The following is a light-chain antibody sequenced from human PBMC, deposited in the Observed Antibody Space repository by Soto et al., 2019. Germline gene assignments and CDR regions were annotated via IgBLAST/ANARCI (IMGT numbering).Light chain of an antibody. J-gene: IGKJ1*01. Sequence: DIQLTQSPTSLSASVGDRVTITCRASQSIGTYLDWYQLKPGTAPKLLIYSASTLQSGVSSRFSGSGSGTDFTLTVSSLQPEDSAIYYCRQSGSTPRPFGQGTKVEI. CDR3: RQSGSTPRP. CDR2: SAS. CDR1: QSIGTY. V-gene: IGKV1-39*01.